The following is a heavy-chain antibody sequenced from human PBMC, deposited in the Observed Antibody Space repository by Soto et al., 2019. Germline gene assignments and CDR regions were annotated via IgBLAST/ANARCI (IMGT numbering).Heavy chain of an antibody. V-gene: IGHV3-7*01. J-gene: IGHJ2*01. CDR1: GFTFSNYW. CDR2: IKQDGSEK. Sequence: PGGSLRLSCVASGFTFSNYWINWVRQAPGKGLEWVATIKQDGSEKYYVDSVKGRFTISRDNAKTSLYLHVNTLRVEDTAVYYCARLAASGWYFDLWGRGTLVTVSS. D-gene: IGHD2-15*01. CDR3: ARLAASGWYFDL.